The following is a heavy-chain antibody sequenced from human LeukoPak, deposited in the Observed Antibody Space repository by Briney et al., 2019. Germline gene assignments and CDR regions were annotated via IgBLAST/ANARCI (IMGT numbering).Heavy chain of an antibody. J-gene: IGHJ4*02. V-gene: IGHV3-21*01. D-gene: IGHD2-2*01. Sequence: PGRSLRLSCAASGFAFSSYAMNWVRQAPGKGLEWVSSISSSSSYIYYADSVKGRFTISRDNAKNSLYLQMNSLRAEDTAVYYCATLSPDCSSTSCRDYWGQGTLVTVSS. CDR2: ISSSSSYI. CDR1: GFAFSSYA. CDR3: ATLSPDCSSTSCRDY.